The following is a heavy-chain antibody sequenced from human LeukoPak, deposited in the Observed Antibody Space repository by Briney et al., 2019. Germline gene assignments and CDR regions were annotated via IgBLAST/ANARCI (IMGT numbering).Heavy chain of an antibody. Sequence: GGSLRLSCAASGFTFSSYWMSWVRQAPGKGLQWVANIKKDGSEKYYVDSVKGRFTISRDNAKNSLYLRLNSLRVEDTAVYYCAREERLTLVRGVVSSAPFDYWGQGSLVTVSS. V-gene: IGHV3-7*01. J-gene: IGHJ4*02. CDR3: AREERLTLVRGVVSSAPFDY. CDR2: IKKDGSEK. CDR1: GFTFSSYW. D-gene: IGHD3-10*01.